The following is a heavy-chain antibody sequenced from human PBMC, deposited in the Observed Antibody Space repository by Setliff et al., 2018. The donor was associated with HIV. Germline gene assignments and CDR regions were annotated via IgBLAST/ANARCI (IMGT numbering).Heavy chain of an antibody. CDR2: FDPEDGET. CDR1: GGSFTSYT. V-gene: IGHV1-24*01. CDR3: ATGSFSRDSSGYDAFDI. J-gene: IGHJ3*02. Sequence: ASVKVSCKASGGSFTSYTFSWVRQAPGQGLEWMGGFDPEDGETIYAQKFQGRVTMTEDTSTDTAYMELSSLRSEDTAVYYCATGSFSRDSSGYDAFDIWGQGTMVTVSS. D-gene: IGHD3-22*01.